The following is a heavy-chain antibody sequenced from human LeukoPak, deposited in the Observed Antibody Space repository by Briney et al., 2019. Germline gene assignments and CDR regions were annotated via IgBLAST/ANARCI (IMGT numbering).Heavy chain of an antibody. CDR2: ISAYNGNT. J-gene: IGHJ3*02. Sequence: ASVKVSCKASGYTFTSCGISWVRQAPGQGLEWMGWISAYNGNTNYAQKLQGRVTITTDTSTSTAYMELRSLRSDDTAVYYCARPTRYCSSTSCLSAFDIWGQGTMVTVSS. D-gene: IGHD2-2*01. V-gene: IGHV1-18*01. CDR3: ARPTRYCSSTSCLSAFDI. CDR1: GYTFTSCG.